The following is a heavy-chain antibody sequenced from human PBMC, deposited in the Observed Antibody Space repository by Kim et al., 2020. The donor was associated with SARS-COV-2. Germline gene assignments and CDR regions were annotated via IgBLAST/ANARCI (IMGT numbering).Heavy chain of an antibody. V-gene: IGHV4-4*02. CDR1: GGSISSSNW. CDR3: ARAPYQQLGVLSFGYYYYGMDV. Sequence: SETLSLTCAVSGGSISSSNWWSWVRQPPGKGLEWIGEIYHSGSTNYNPSLKSRVTISVDKSKNQFSLKLSSVTAADTAVYYCARAPYQQLGVLSFGYYYYGMDVWGQGTTVTVSS. D-gene: IGHD6-13*01. J-gene: IGHJ6*02. CDR2: IYHSGST.